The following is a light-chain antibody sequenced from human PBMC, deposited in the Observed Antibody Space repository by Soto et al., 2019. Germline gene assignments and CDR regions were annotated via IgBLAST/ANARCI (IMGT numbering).Light chain of an antibody. V-gene: IGLV2-14*01. CDR2: EVS. Sequence: QSALTQPASVSGSPGQSITISCTGTSSDVGGYNYVSWYQQHPGKAPKLMIYEVSNRPSGVPGRFSVSKSGTSASLAISGLRSEDEADYYCAAWDDNLSGWVFGGGTQLTVL. CDR1: SSDVGGYNY. J-gene: IGLJ3*02. CDR3: AAWDDNLSGWV.